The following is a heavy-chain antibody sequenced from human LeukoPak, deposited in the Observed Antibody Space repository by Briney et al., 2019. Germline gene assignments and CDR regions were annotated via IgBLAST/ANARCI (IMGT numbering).Heavy chain of an antibody. CDR1: GFTFSSYG. D-gene: IGHD7-27*01. CDR3: ASTTGEYDTFDI. J-gene: IGHJ3*02. V-gene: IGHV3-23*01. Sequence: GGSLRLSCAASGFTFSSYGMSWVRQTPGKGLEWVSVIGGSSTDAGRTNHADSVRGRFTISRDNSKNTLYLQMNSLRAEDTAVYYCASTTGEYDTFDIWGQGTMVTVSS. CDR2: IGGSSTDAGRT.